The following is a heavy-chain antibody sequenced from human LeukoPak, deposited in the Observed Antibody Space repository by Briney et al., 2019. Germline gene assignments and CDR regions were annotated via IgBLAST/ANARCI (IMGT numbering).Heavy chain of an antibody. Sequence: GRSLRLSCAASGFTFSSYAMHWVRQAPGKGLEWVAVISYDGSNKYYADSVKGRFTISRDNSKNTLYLQMNSLRAEDTAVYYCARESHYYDPGAFDIWGQGTMVTVSS. D-gene: IGHD3-22*01. V-gene: IGHV3-30*04. CDR3: ARESHYYDPGAFDI. CDR2: ISYDGSNK. CDR1: GFTFSSYA. J-gene: IGHJ3*02.